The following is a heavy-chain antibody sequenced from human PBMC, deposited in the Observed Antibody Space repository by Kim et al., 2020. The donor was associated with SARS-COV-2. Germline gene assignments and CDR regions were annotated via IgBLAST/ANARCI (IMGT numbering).Heavy chain of an antibody. D-gene: IGHD6-13*01. CDR3: AKDSVGPLWYERLELDY. CDR1: GFTFDDYA. V-gene: IGHV3-9*01. CDR2: ISWNSGSI. J-gene: IGHJ4*02. Sequence: GGSLRLSCAASGFTFDDYAMHWVRQAPGKGLEWVSGISWNSGSIGYADSVKGRFTISRDNAKNSLYLQMNSLRAEDTALYYCAKDSVGPLWYERLELDYWGQGTLVTVSS.